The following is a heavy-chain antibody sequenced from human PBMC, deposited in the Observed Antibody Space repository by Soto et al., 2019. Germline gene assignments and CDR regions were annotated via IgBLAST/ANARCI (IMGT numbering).Heavy chain of an antibody. CDR1: GGTFSSYA. V-gene: IGHV1-69*13. CDR3: ARTVATIRHPFYYFDY. D-gene: IGHD5-12*01. J-gene: IGHJ4*02. Sequence: GASVKVSCKASGGTFSSYAISWVRQAPGQGLDWMGGIIPIFGTANYAQKFQGRVTIAADESTSTAYMELSSLRSEDTAVYYCARTVATIRHPFYYFDYWGQGTLVTVSS. CDR2: IIPIFGTA.